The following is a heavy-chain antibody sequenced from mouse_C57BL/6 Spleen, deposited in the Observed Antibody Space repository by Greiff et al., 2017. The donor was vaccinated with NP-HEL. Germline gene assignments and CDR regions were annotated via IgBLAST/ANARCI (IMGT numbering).Heavy chain of an antibody. V-gene: IGHV1-39*01. CDR2: INPKYGTT. Sequence: VQLQQSGPELVKPGASVKISCKASGYSFTDYNMNWVKQSNGKSLEWIGVINPKYGTTSYNQKFKGKATLNVDQSSSTAYMRLNSLTSEDSSVYYCASKGSSGYLDYWGPGPTLSVSS. D-gene: IGHD3-2*02. J-gene: IGHJ2*01. CDR3: ASKGSSGYLDY. CDR1: GYSFTDYN.